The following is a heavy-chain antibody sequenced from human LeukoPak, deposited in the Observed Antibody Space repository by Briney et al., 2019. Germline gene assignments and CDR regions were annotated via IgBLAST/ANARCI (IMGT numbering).Heavy chain of an antibody. Sequence: SQTLSLTCTVAGGSISSGDYYWSWIRQPPGKGLEWIGYIYYSGSTYYNTSLKSRVTISVDTSKNQFSLKLSSVTAADTAVYYCAVLGYCSSTSCSPPRFDPWGQGTLVTVSS. CDR1: GGSISSGDYY. CDR2: IYYSGST. D-gene: IGHD2-2*01. V-gene: IGHV4-30-4*08. CDR3: AVLGYCSSTSCSPPRFDP. J-gene: IGHJ5*02.